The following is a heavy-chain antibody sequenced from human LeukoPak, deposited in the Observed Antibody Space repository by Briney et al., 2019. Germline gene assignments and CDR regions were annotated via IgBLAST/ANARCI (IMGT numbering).Heavy chain of an antibody. CDR1: GYTFTGYY. D-gene: IGHD3-9*01. J-gene: IGHJ4*02. Sequence: GASVKVSCKASGYTFTGYYMHWVRQAPGQGLEWMGWINPNSGGTNYAQKFQGRVTMTRDTSISTAYMELSRLRSDDTAVYYCARAPAGRYYDILTGRPLDYWGQGTLVTVSS. CDR2: INPNSGGT. V-gene: IGHV1-2*02. CDR3: ARAPAGRYYDILTGRPLDY.